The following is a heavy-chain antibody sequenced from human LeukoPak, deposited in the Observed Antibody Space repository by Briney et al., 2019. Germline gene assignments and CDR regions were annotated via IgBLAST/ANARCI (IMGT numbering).Heavy chain of an antibody. V-gene: IGHV4-39*07. CDR3: ARRGPPRTMLRGVKSGWFDP. CDR1: GGSISSSSYC. D-gene: IGHD3-10*01. CDR2: IYYSGST. J-gene: IGHJ5*02. Sequence: SETLSLTCTVSGGSISSSSYCWGWIRQPPGKGLAWIGSIYYSGSTYYNPSLKSRVTILVDTSKNQFSLKLSSVTAADTAVYYCARRGPPRTMLRGVKSGWFDPWGQGTLVTVSS.